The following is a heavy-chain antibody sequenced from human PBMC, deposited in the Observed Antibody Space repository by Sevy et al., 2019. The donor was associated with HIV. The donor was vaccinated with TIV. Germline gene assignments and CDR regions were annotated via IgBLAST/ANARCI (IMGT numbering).Heavy chain of an antibody. D-gene: IGHD2-15*01. CDR2: INHSGGT. V-gene: IGHV4-34*01. Sequence: LSLTCAVYGGSFSGYYWSWIRQPPGKGLEWTGEINHSGGTNYNPSLKSRVAISVDTSKNHFSLKLNSVTAADTAVYYCARHCTGSSCSHAFDIWGQGTMVTVSS. CDR3: ARHCTGSSCSHAFDI. CDR1: GGSFSGYY. J-gene: IGHJ3*02.